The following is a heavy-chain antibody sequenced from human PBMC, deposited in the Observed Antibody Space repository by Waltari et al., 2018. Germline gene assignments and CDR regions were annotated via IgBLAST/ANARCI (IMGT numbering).Heavy chain of an antibody. CDR2: IKQDGSEK. J-gene: IGHJ4*02. Sequence: EDQLVESGGGLVQPGGSLRLSCVASGFTFTSYWMCWVRQAPGKGLEWVANIKQDGSEKYYVNSVMGRFTISRDNANNSLYLQMNSLRAEDTAIYYCVRTAAAFFDLWGQGTLVTVSS. CDR1: GFTFTSYW. D-gene: IGHD6-25*01. V-gene: IGHV3-7*04. CDR3: VRTAAAFFDL.